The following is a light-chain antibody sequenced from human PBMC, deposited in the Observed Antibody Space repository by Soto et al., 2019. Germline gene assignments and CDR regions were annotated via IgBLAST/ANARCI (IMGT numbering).Light chain of an antibody. J-gene: IGLJ1*01. Sequence: QSVLPQPPSASGTPGQRVIISCSGSDSNVGTFSVKWYQQVPGAAPKLLIYTNNRRPAGVPDRFSCSTSVTSASLAISGLRSEDEADYYCAAWDNRLEGYVFGSGTKVTVL. CDR3: AAWDNRLEGYV. CDR2: TNN. V-gene: IGLV1-44*01. CDR1: DSNVGTFS.